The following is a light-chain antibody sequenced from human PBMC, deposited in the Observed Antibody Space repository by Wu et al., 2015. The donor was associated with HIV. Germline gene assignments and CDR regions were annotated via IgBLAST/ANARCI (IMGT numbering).Light chain of an antibody. CDR3: QQSYSTLWT. V-gene: IGKV1-9*01. J-gene: IGKJ1*01. CDR1: QDIRRY. CDR2: AAS. Sequence: IQLTQSPSSLSASVGDRVTITCRASQDIRRYLAWYQQKLGKAPELLIDAASTLQSGVPSRFSGSGSGTDFTLTISSLLPEDFATYYCQQSYSTLWTFGQGTKVEIK.